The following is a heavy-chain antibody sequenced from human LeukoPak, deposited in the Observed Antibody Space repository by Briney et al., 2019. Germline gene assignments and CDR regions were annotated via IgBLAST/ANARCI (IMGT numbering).Heavy chain of an antibody. Sequence: PGGSLRLSCAASGFTFSSYDMSWVRQAPGKGLEWVSAISGSGGSTYYADSVKGRFTISRDNAKNSLYLQMNSLRAEDTAVYYCARDKAHADAFDIWGQGTMVTVSS. CDR3: ARDKAHADAFDI. D-gene: IGHD6-6*01. V-gene: IGHV3-23*01. J-gene: IGHJ3*02. CDR2: ISGSGGST. CDR1: GFTFSSYD.